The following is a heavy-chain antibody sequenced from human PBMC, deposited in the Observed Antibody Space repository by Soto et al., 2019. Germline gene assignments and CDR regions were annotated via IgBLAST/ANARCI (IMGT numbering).Heavy chain of an antibody. J-gene: IGHJ5*02. V-gene: IGHV1-2*02. Sequence: ASVKVSCNTSGDTFTDSSMHWVRQAPGQGLEWMGWINLNSGDTNYAEKFRGSVTMTRDTSIITAYMELTRLKSDDTAVYYCARDLGGYDLYGPDTWGQGTLVTVSS. D-gene: IGHD5-12*01. CDR1: GDTFTDSS. CDR3: ARDLGGYDLYGPDT. CDR2: INLNSGDT.